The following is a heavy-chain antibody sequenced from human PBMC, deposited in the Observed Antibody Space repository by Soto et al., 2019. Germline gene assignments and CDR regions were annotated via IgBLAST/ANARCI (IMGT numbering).Heavy chain of an antibody. CDR3: ARDRNAAGFDY. CDR1: GFTFSDFY. Sequence: GGSLRLSCAASGFTFSDFYMSWIRQAPGKGLEWISYISSGSTNIFYADSVKGRFTVSRDNAKNSVYLQMDSLRAEDTAVYYCARDRNAAGFDYWGQGTPVTVPS. D-gene: IGHD1-1*01. V-gene: IGHV3-11*01. CDR2: ISSGSTNI. J-gene: IGHJ4*02.